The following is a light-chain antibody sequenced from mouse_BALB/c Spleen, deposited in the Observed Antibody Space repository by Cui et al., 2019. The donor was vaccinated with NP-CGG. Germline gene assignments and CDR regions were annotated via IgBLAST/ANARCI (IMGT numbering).Light chain of an antibody. CDR2: GTN. V-gene: IGLV1*01. J-gene: IGLJ1*01. Sequence: QAVVTRESVLTTSPGETVTLTCRSSIGAVITSNYANWVQEKPDHLFTGLIGGTNNRAPGVPARFSGSLIGDKAALTITGAQTEDEAIYFCALWYSNHWVFGGGTKLTVL. CDR3: ALWYSNHWV. CDR1: IGAVITSNY.